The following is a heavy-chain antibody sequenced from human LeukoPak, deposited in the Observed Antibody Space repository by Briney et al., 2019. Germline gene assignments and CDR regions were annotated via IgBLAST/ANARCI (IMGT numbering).Heavy chain of an antibody. V-gene: IGHV3-21*01. CDR2: ISSSSSYI. CDR3: ARERYCSGGSCQLDY. J-gene: IGHJ4*02. CDR1: GFTFSSYS. D-gene: IGHD2-15*01. Sequence: PGGSLRLSCAASGFTFSSYSMNWVRQAPGKGLEWVSSISSSSSYIYYADSVKGLFTISRDNAKNSLYLQMNSLRAEDTAVYYCARERYCSGGSCQLDYWGQGTLVTVSS.